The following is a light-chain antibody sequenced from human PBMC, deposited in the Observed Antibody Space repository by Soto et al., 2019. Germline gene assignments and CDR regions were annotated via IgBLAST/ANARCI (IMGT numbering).Light chain of an antibody. Sequence: EIVLTQSPGTLSLSPGERATLSCRSSQSVSSSYLAWYQHKPGQAPRLLIYDVSIRATGIPDRFSGSGSGTDFTLTISRLEPEDVAVYYCQQYGSSPTFGHGTKVEIK. CDR3: QQYGSSPT. V-gene: IGKV3-20*01. CDR2: DVS. CDR1: QSVSSSY. J-gene: IGKJ1*01.